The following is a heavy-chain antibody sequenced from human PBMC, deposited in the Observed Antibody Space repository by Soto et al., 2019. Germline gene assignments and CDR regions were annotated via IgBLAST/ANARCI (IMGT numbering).Heavy chain of an antibody. Sequence: GASVKVSCKGFGYSFMKYGINWVRQAHGQGLEWVGWISPYSGYTHSAQKFHGRLTLTTDTAASTAYMELRILRSADTALYYCAREASVLIPAAQPSRFDSWGQGTLVTVSS. CDR3: AREASVLIPAAQPSRFDS. J-gene: IGHJ4*02. CDR1: GYSFMKYG. CDR2: ISPYSGYT. V-gene: IGHV1-18*01. D-gene: IGHD2-2*01.